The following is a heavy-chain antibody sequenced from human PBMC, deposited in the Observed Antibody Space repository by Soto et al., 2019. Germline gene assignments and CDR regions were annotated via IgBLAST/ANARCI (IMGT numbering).Heavy chain of an antibody. CDR1: DFRFRNPW. CDR3: FGGNGGPQ. J-gene: IGHJ4*02. Sequence: QLVESGGDWVQPGGSLSLSGAPPDFRFRNPWLTGFRRAPGKGLKWVANIKPDGGATNYVDSVKGRFTISRDNVRNSASLQMNSLRVEDTAVYFCFGGNGGPQWGQGTLVTVSS. V-gene: IGHV3-7*03. CDR2: IKPDGGAT. D-gene: IGHD3-16*01.